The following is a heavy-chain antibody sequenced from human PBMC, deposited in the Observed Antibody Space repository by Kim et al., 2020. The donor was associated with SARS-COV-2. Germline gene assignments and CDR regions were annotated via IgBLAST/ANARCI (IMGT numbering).Heavy chain of an antibody. CDR3: PFRRNGWYYY. Sequence: NVDSVKGRFTISRDNAKNSMYRQMNSLGVEDTALYYCPFRRNGWYYYWGQGTLVTVSS. J-gene: IGHJ4*02. D-gene: IGHD6-19*01. V-gene: IGHV3-7*01.